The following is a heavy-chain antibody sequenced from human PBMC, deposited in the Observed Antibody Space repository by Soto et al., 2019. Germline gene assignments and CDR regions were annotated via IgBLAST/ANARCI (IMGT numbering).Heavy chain of an antibody. CDR1: GFTFSSYS. V-gene: IGHV3-21*01. J-gene: IGHJ4*02. Sequence: GGSLRLSCAASGFTFSSYSMNWVRQAPGKGLEWVSSISSSSSYIYYADSVKGRFTISRDNAKNSLYLQMNSLRAEDTAVYYCARDLSSLKKWLAQPIDYWGQGNLVTVSS. CDR2: ISSSSSYI. D-gene: IGHD6-19*01. CDR3: ARDLSSLKKWLAQPIDY.